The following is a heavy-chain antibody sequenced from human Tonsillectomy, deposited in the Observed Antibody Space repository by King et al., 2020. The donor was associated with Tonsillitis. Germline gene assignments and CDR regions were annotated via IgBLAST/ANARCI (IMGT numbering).Heavy chain of an antibody. CDR1: GFTFSSYA. CDR2: ISSSGGST. J-gene: IGHJ4*02. CDR3: ATSITMIVVVIN. V-gene: IGHV3-23*04. Sequence: VQLVESGGGLVQPGGSLRLSCAASGFTFSSYAMSWVRQAPGKGLEWVSAISSSGGSTYYADSVKGRFTISRDNSKNTLYLQMNSLRAEDTAVYYCATSITMIVVVINWGQGTLVTVSS. D-gene: IGHD3-22*01.